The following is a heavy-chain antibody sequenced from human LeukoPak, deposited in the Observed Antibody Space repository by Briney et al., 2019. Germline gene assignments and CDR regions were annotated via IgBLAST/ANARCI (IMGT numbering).Heavy chain of an antibody. CDR1: GYTFTSYD. Sequence: GASVKVSCKASGYTFTSYDINWMRQATGQGLEWMGWMNPNSGNTGYAQKFQGRVTMTRNTSISTAYMELSSLRSEDTAVYYCARGFLWFGELLLGYWGQGTLVTVSS. CDR3: ARGFLWFGELLLGY. CDR2: MNPNSGNT. D-gene: IGHD3-10*01. V-gene: IGHV1-8*01. J-gene: IGHJ4*02.